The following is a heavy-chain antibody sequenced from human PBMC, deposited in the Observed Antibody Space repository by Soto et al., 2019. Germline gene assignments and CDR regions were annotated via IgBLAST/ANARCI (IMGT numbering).Heavy chain of an antibody. CDR3: ATDTARTFYYYGMDV. V-gene: IGHV5-51*01. J-gene: IGHJ6*02. CDR1: GYSFTSYW. CDR2: IYPGDSDI. D-gene: IGHD5-18*01. Sequence: PGESLKISCKGSGYSFTSYWIGWVRQMPGKGLEWMGIIYPGDSDIRYSPSFQGQVTMSVDKSTRTAYLQWSGLKASDTAMYYCATDTARTFYYYGMDVWGQGTTVTVSS.